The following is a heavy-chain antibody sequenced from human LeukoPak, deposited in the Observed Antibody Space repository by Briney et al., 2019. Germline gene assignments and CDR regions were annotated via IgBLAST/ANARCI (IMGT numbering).Heavy chain of an antibody. CDR1: GFTFTTYG. J-gene: IGHJ5*02. CDR2: ISTYNGNT. D-gene: IGHD1-26*01. V-gene: IGHV1-18*01. Sequence: ASVKVSCKASGFTFTTYGISWVRQAPGQGLEWMGWISTYNGNTNTDYAQKLQGRVTVTTDTSTSTAYMELRSLRSDDTAVYYCASVAGSYWSGRFDPWGQGTLVTVSS. CDR3: ASVAGSYWSGRFDP.